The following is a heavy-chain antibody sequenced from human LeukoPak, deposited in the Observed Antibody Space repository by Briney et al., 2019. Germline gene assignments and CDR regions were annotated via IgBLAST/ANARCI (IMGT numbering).Heavy chain of an antibody. Sequence: GGSLRLSCTASGFTFSTYNMNWVRQAPGKGLGWGSYISSSTTTISYADSVKGRFTISRDNAKNSLYLQMNSLRVEDTAVYYCASYTPVPGTRGLQYWGQGALVTVSS. CDR2: ISSSTTTI. V-gene: IGHV3-48*04. CDR3: ASYTPVPGTRGLQY. CDR1: GFTFSTYN. J-gene: IGHJ4*02. D-gene: IGHD6-19*01.